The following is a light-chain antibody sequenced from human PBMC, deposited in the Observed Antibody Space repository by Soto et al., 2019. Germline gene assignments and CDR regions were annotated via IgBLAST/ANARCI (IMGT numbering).Light chain of an antibody. Sequence: DIQMTQSPSSLSASVGDRVTITCQASQDISNYLNWYQQKPGKAPKLLIYDASNLETGVPSRFSGSGSGTDFTFTISSLQPEDIATYYCLQYNTYPWTFGQGTKVEIK. CDR1: QDISNY. CDR2: DAS. V-gene: IGKV1-33*01. J-gene: IGKJ1*01. CDR3: LQYNTYPWT.